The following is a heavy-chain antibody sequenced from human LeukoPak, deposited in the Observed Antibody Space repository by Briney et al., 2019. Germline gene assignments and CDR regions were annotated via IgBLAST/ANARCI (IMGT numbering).Heavy chain of an antibody. Sequence: GGSLRLSCAASGFTFSSYAMHWVRQAPGKGLXXXAVISYDGSNKYYADSVKGRFTISRDNSKNTLYLQMNSLRAEDTAVYYCARGYCSSTSCYTSDYWGQGTLVTVSS. D-gene: IGHD2-2*02. CDR3: ARGYCSSTSCYTSDY. V-gene: IGHV3-30-3*01. CDR2: ISYDGSNK. J-gene: IGHJ4*02. CDR1: GFTFSSYA.